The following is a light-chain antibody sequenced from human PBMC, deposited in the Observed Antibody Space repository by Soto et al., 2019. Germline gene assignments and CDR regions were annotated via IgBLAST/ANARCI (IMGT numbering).Light chain of an antibody. CDR2: DVN. CDR1: SSDVGGYNY. CDR3: SSYTSSSPVV. J-gene: IGLJ2*01. V-gene: IGLV2-14*01. Sequence: QSALTQPASVSGSPGQSITISCTGTSSDVGGYNYVSWYQQHPGKAPKLMIYDVNNRPSGVSDRFSGSKSGNTASLTISGLQAEDEADYYCSSYTSSSPVVFGGGTQLTVL.